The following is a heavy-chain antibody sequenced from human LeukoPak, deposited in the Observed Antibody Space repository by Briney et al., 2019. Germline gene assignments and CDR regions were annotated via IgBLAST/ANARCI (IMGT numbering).Heavy chain of an antibody. Sequence: KASETLSLTCSVSGGSVSSSFWSWIRQPPGKGLEWIGHIYYSGSTNYNPSLKSRVTKSVDTSKKHFSLKVTSVTAADTAVYYCARVGPTDDYGDSHDAFDIWGQGTLVAVSS. CDR3: ARVGPTDDYGDSHDAFDI. CDR2: IYYSGST. V-gene: IGHV4-59*02. J-gene: IGHJ3*02. D-gene: IGHD4-17*01. CDR1: GGSVSSSF.